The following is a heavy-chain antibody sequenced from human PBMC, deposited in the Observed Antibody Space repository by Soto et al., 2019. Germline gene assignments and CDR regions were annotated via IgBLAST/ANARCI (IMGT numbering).Heavy chain of an antibody. CDR3: VMGYYFDY. V-gene: IGHV3-48*01. CDR1: GLTFSSYS. Sequence: EVQLVESGGGLVQPGGSLRLSCAASGLTFSSYSMNWVRQAPGKGLEWVSDISTSSTTIHYADSVKGRFTISRDNAKNYLYLQMNSLRAEDPAVYYCVMGYYFDYWGQGTPVTVSS. D-gene: IGHD2-8*01. J-gene: IGHJ4*02. CDR2: ISTSSTTI.